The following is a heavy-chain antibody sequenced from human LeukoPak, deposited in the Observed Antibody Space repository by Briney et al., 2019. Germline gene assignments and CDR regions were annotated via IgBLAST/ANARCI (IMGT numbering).Heavy chain of an antibody. CDR3: ARDETYYYDSSGHLD. V-gene: IGHV3-21*01. CDR1: GFTFSSYS. D-gene: IGHD3-22*01. J-gene: IGHJ4*02. Sequence: GGSLRLSCAASGFTFSSYSMNWVRQAPGKGLEWVSSISSSSYIYYADSVKGRFTISRDNAKNSLYLQMNSLRAGDTAVYYCARDETYYYDSSGHLDWGQGTLVTVSS. CDR2: ISSSSYI.